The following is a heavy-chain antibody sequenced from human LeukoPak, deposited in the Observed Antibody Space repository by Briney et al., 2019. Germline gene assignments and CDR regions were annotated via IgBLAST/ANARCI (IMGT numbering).Heavy chain of an antibody. CDR3: ARVSVVYGMDV. CDR2: MYYTGST. CDR1: GGSISSLY. V-gene: IGHV4-59*01. Sequence: SETLSLTCSVSGGSISSLYWSWIRQPPGKGLEWIGYMYYTGSTNYNPSLKSRVTISLATSKTQFSLKLSSVTPADTAVYYCARVSVVYGMDVWGQGTTVTVSS. J-gene: IGHJ6*02.